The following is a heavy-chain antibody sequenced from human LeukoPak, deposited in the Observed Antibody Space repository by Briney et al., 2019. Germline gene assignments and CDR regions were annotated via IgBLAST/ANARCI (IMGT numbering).Heavy chain of an antibody. CDR3: ANIAVAGNH. J-gene: IGHJ5*02. Sequence: ASVKVSCKASGYTFIGYYMHWVRQAPGQGLEWMGWISAYNGNTNYAQKLQGRVTMTTDTSTSTAYMELRSLRSDDTAVYYCANIAVAGNHWGQGTLVTVSS. CDR1: GYTFIGYY. V-gene: IGHV1-18*01. D-gene: IGHD6-19*01. CDR2: ISAYNGNT.